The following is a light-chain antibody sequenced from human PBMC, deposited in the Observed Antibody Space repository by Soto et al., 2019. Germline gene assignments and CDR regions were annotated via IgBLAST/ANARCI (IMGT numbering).Light chain of an antibody. CDR1: QSVSLS. CDR3: QQRSNWPF. Sequence: EIVLTQSPATLSLSLFYNSTLSFSASQSVSLSLAWYQMRPGQPPRLLIYGASTRATDIPARFSGSGSGTDFTLTISSLEPEDFAVYYCQQRSNWPFFGGGTKVDIK. J-gene: IGKJ4*01. V-gene: IGKV3-11*01. CDR2: GAS.